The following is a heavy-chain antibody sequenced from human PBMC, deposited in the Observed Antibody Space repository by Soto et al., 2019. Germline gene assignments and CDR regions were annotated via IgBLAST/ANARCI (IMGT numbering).Heavy chain of an antibody. Sequence: SETLSLTCTVSGGSISSSSYYWGWIRQPPGKGLEWIGSIYYSGSTYYNPSLKSRVTISVDTSKNQFSLKLSSVTAADTAVYYCATTGIAAAGTGENYYYYYGMDVWGQGTTVTV. J-gene: IGHJ6*02. CDR3: ATTGIAAAGTGENYYYYYGMDV. CDR1: GGSISSSSYY. V-gene: IGHV4-39*01. CDR2: IYYSGST. D-gene: IGHD6-13*01.